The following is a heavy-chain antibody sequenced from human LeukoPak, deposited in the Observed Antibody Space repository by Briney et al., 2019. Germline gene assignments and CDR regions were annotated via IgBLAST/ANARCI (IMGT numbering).Heavy chain of an antibody. CDR2: IIPTFGTA. CDR3: ARVREGRFFDY. CDR1: GGTFSSYA. D-gene: IGHD3-3*01. J-gene: IGHJ4*02. Sequence: SVKVSCKASGGTFSSYAISWVRQAPGQGLEWMGGIIPTFGTANYAQKFQGRVTITADKSTSTAYMELSSLRSEDTAVYYCARVREGRFFDYWGQGTLVTVSS. V-gene: IGHV1-69*06.